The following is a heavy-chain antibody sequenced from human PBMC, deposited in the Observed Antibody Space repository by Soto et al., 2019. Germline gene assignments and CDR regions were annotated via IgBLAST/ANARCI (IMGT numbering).Heavy chain of an antibody. D-gene: IGHD3-10*01. J-gene: IGHJ3*02. CDR2: INPNSGGT. CDR3: ARGGEAFDI. CDR1: GYTFTSYA. V-gene: IGHV1-2*04. Sequence: ASVKVSCKASGYTFTSYAMHWVRQAPGQRLEWMGWINPNSGGTNYAQKFQGWVTMTRDTSISTAYMELSRLRSDDTAVYYCARGGEAFDIWGQGTMVTVSS.